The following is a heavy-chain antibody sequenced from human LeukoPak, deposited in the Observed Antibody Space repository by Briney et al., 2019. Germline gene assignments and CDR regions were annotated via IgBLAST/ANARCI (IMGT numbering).Heavy chain of an antibody. CDR1: GFTFSSLA. CDR2: ISYDGSKK. Sequence: QSGGSLRLSCAASGFTFSSLAMHWVRQAPGKGLEWVAVISYDGSKKYYADSVKGRFTISRDNSKNTLYLQMNSLRAEDTAVYYCARSYYDSSGLDYWGQGTLVTVSS. CDR3: ARSYYDSSGLDY. V-gene: IGHV3-30-3*01. J-gene: IGHJ4*02. D-gene: IGHD3-22*01.